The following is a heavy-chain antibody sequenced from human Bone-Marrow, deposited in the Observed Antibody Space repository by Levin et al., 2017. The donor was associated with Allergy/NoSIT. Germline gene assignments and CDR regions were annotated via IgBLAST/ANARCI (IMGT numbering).Heavy chain of an antibody. J-gene: IGHJ4*02. CDR1: GFSLSTTGLR. CDR3: ARGSGYELEY. Sequence: ESGPTLVKPAQTLTLTCTFSGFSLSTTGLRVSWIRQPPGKALEWLARIDWDDEKFYNTSLQTRLTISKDTSKNQVVLIMTNMDPGDTATYYCARGSGYELEYWGQGTLVTVSS. D-gene: IGHD5-12*01. CDR2: IDWDDEK. V-gene: IGHV2-70*04.